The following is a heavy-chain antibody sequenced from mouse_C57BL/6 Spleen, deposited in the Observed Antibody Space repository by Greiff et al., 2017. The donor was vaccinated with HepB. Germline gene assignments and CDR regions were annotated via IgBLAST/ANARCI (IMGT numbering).Heavy chain of an antibody. Sequence: QVQLKQPGAELVMPGASVKLSCKASGYTFTSYWMHWVKQRPGQGLEWIGEIDPSDSYTNYNQKFKGKSTLTVDKSSSTAYMQLSSLTSEDSAVYYCARSNYSNVFDYWGQGTTLTVSS. CDR3: ARSNYSNVFDY. CDR1: GYTFTSYW. D-gene: IGHD2-5*01. V-gene: IGHV1-69*01. CDR2: IDPSDSYT. J-gene: IGHJ2*01.